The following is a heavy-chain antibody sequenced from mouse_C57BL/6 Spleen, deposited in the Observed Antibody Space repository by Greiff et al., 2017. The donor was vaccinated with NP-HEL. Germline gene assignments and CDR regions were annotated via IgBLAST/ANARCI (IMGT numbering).Heavy chain of an antibody. D-gene: IGHD1-1*02. V-gene: IGHV1-52*01. CDR1: GYTFTSYW. CDR2: IDPSDSGT. J-gene: IGHJ2*01. CDR3: ARSTVARRYFDY. Sequence: QVQLQQPGAELVRPGSSVTLSCKASGYTFTSYWMHWVKQRPIQGLEWIGNIDPSDSGTHYNQKFKDKATLTVDKSSSTAYMQLSSLTSEDSAVYYCARSTVARRYFDYWGQGTTLTVSS.